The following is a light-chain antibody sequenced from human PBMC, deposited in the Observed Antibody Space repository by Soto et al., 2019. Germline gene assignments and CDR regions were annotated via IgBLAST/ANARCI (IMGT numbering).Light chain of an antibody. CDR1: QSISSW. Sequence: DSQMTQSPSTLSAYIGDRMTIHCRASQSISSWLAWYQQKPGKAPKLLIYAASSLQSGVPSRFSGSGSGTDFTLTISSLQPEDFATHYCRQIYSTPPETFGQVTKVDI. CDR3: RQIYSTPPET. V-gene: IGKV1-39*01. CDR2: AAS. J-gene: IGKJ1*01.